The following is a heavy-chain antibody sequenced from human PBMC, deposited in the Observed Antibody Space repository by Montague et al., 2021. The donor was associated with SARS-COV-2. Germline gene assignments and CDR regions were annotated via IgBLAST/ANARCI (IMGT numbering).Heavy chain of an antibody. Sequence: SLRLSCAASGFTFSSYSMNWVRQAPGKGLEWVSYISTSSSTIYYADSVKGRFTISRDNGKNSLYLQMNSLRDEDTAVYYCSTTAAADTLSYYYGMDVWGQGTTVTVSS. CDR2: ISTSSSTI. D-gene: IGHD6-13*01. J-gene: IGHJ6*02. CDR1: GFTFSSYS. CDR3: STTAAADTLSYYYGMDV. V-gene: IGHV3-48*02.